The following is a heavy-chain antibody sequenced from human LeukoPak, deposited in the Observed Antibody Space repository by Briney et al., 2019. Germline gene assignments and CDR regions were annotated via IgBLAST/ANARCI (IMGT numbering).Heavy chain of an antibody. J-gene: IGHJ3*02. Sequence: SETLSLTCTVSGGSISSYYWSGIRQPPGKGLEWIGYIYYSGSTNYNPSLKSRVTISVDTSKNQFSLKLSSVTAADTAVYYCAAQRGDAFDIWGQGTMVTVSS. CDR2: IYYSGST. CDR3: AAQRGDAFDI. V-gene: IGHV4-59*08. CDR1: GGSISSYY.